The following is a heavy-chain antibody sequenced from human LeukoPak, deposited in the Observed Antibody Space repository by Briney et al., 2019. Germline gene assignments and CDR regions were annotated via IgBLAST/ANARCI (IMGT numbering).Heavy chain of an antibody. V-gene: IGHV3-48*01. D-gene: IGHD6-13*01. CDR1: GFIFSTYS. CDR3: ARELSSTWSDY. CDR2: ISSQSSTI. Sequence: HAGGSLRLSCAASGFIFSTYSMNWVRQAPGKGLEWVSYISSQSSTIHYADSVKGRFTISRDNAKNSLYLQMNSLRVEDTAVYYCARELSSTWSDYWGQGILVIVSS. J-gene: IGHJ4*02.